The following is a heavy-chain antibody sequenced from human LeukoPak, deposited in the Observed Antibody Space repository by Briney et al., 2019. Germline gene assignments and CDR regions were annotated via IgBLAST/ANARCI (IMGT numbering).Heavy chain of an antibody. V-gene: IGHV4-4*09. J-gene: IGHJ4*02. D-gene: IGHD4-11*01. CDR2: VYTSGST. CDR3: AKSYFDYSTYYSYYFNL. CDR1: DGSISGGY. Sequence: SETLSLTCTVSDGSISGGYWSWIRQPPGRGLEWIGYVYTSGSTNYNPSLKSRVTISVDTSKSQFALKLSSVTAADTAVYYCAKSYFDYSTYYSYYFNLWGQGALVTVSS.